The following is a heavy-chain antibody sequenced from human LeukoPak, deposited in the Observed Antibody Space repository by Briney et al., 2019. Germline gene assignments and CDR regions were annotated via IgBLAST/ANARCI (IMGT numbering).Heavy chain of an antibody. CDR3: TTASSYCTNTCGDS. J-gene: IGHJ4*02. CDR2: IKRKTDGGTT. Sequence: GGSLRLSCAASGVTFSRYAMSWVRQAPGKGLEWVGGIKRKTDGGTTDYGAPVKGRFTISRDDSKTTLYLQMNSLTTEDTAVYYCTTASSYCTNTCGDSWGQGTLVTVSS. V-gene: IGHV3-15*01. CDR1: GVTFSRYA. D-gene: IGHD2-8*01.